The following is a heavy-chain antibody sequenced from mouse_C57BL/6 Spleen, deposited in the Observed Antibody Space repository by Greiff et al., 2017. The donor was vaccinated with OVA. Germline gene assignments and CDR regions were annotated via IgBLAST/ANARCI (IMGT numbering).Heavy chain of an antibody. V-gene: IGHV1-55*01. CDR1: GYTFTSYW. J-gene: IGHJ2*01. CDR3: ARDGYYPYYFDY. D-gene: IGHD2-3*01. Sequence: QVQLQPPGAELVKPGASVKMSCKASGYTFTSYWITWVKQRPGKGLEWIGDIYPGRGSTNYNEKFKSKATLTVDTSSSTAYMQLSSLTSEDSAVYYCARDGYYPYYFDYWGQGTTLTVAS. CDR2: IYPGRGST.